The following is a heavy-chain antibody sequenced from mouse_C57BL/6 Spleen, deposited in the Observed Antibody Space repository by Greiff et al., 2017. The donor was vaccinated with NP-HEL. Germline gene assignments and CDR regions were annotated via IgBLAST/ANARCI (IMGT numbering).Heavy chain of an antibody. CDR1: GYTFTGYW. CDR3: ARKGYYDYDWFAY. V-gene: IGHV1-9*01. D-gene: IGHD2-4*01. Sequence: QVTLKVSGAELLKPGASVKLSCKATGYTFTGYWIEWVKQRPGHGLEWIGEILPGSGSTNYNEKFKGKATFTADTSSNTAYMQLSSLTTEDAAIYYCARKGYYDYDWFAYWGQGTLVTVSA. J-gene: IGHJ3*01. CDR2: ILPGSGST.